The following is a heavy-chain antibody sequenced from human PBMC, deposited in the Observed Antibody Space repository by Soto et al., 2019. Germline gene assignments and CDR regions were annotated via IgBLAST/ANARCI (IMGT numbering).Heavy chain of an antibody. D-gene: IGHD3-22*01. CDR2: IIPIFGTA. CDR3: ARDPSSGYYYSDY. J-gene: IGHJ4*02. CDR1: GGTFSSYA. V-gene: IGHV1-69*13. Sequence: SVKVSCKASGGTFSSYAISWVRQAPGQGLEWMGGIIPIFGTANYAQKFQGRVTITADESTSTAYMELSSLRSEDTAVYYCARDPSSGYYYSDYWGQGTLVTVSS.